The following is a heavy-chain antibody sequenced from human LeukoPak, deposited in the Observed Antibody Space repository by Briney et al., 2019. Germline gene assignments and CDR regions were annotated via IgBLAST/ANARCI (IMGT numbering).Heavy chain of an antibody. CDR1: GGSISSHY. D-gene: IGHD3-3*01. CDR3: ARLTIFGVVTLDAFDI. J-gene: IGHJ3*02. Sequence: SETLSLTCTVSGGSISSHYWSWIRQPPGKGLEWIGYIYYSGSTNYNPSLKSRVTISVDKSKNQVSLKLSYVTAADTAVYYCARLTIFGVVTLDAFDIWGQGTMVTVSS. CDR2: IYYSGST. V-gene: IGHV4-59*11.